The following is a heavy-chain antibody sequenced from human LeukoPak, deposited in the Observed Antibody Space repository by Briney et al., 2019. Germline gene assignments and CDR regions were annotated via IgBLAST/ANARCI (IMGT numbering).Heavy chain of an antibody. V-gene: IGHV3-20*04. D-gene: IGHD3-10*01. Sequence: GVSLRLPCVPSGFSFDDYGMSWVRQAPGEGLEWVAGINWYGGSKGYADSVEGRFTISRDNAKNSLYLQMNSLRAEDTALYYCARGVTMVRVVIILPFDYWGQGTLVTVSS. J-gene: IGHJ4*02. CDR2: INWYGGSK. CDR1: GFSFDDYG. CDR3: ARGVTMVRVVIILPFDY.